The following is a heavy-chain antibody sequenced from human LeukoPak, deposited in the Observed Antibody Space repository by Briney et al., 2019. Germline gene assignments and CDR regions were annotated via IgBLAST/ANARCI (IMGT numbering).Heavy chain of an antibody. Sequence: GGSLRLSCGTSGFSFSLYWMSWVRQGPGKGLEWVANINQDGSEKYYVDSVKGRFTISRDNAKNSLSLQMNSLRAEDTAVYYCARDNPTLGDYGVHFWDYWGQGTLVTVSS. V-gene: IGHV3-7*01. CDR3: ARDNPTLGDYGVHFWDY. CDR2: INQDGSEK. CDR1: GFSFSLYW. D-gene: IGHD3-3*02. J-gene: IGHJ4*02.